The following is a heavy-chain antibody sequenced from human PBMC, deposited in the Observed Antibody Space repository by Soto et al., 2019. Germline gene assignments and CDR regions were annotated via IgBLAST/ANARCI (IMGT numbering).Heavy chain of an antibody. CDR3: ARSLDLAMYYYDSSGYYCNFDY. Sequence: ASVKVSYKASGYTFTGYYIHWVRQAPGKGLEWMGWIDPNSGGTNYAQKLQGRVTMTTDTSTSTAYMELRSLRSDDTAVYYCARSLDLAMYYYDSSGYYCNFDYWGQGTLVTVSS. J-gene: IGHJ4*02. CDR2: IDPNSGGT. D-gene: IGHD3-22*01. CDR1: GYTFTGYY. V-gene: IGHV1-2*02.